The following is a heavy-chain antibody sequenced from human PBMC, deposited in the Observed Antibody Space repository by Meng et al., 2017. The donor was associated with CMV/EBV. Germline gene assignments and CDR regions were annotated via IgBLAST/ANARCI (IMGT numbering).Heavy chain of an antibody. J-gene: IGHJ4*02. CDR3: ASYHRSSSIDY. CDR2: IYYSGST. D-gene: IGHD6-6*01. Sequence: CTVSGGSISSSRYYWGWIRQPPGKGLEWIGSIYYSGSTYYNPSLKSRVTISVDTSKNQFSLKLSSVTAADTAVYYCASYHRSSSIDYWGQGTLVTVSS. V-gene: IGHV4-39*01. CDR1: GGSISSSRYY.